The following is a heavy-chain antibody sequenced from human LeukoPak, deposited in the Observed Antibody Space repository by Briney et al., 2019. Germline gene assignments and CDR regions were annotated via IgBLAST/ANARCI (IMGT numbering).Heavy chain of an antibody. D-gene: IGHD2-2*02. Sequence: AGGSLRLSCAASGLTFSSYAMHWVRQAPGKGLEWVAVISYDGSNKYYADSVKGRFTISRDNSKNTLYLQMNSLRPEDTAVYHCATDLGYCTTTSCYSHDYWGQGTLVTVSS. V-gene: IGHV3-30-3*01. CDR2: ISYDGSNK. J-gene: IGHJ4*02. CDR3: ATDLGYCTTTSCYSHDY. CDR1: GLTFSSYA.